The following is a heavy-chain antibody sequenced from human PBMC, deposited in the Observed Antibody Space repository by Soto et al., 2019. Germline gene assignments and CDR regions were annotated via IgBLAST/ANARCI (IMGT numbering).Heavy chain of an antibody. V-gene: IGHV1-3*01. J-gene: IGHJ5*02. CDR2: IVAGNGNT. Sequence: ASVKVSCKASGFTFITSTVQWVRQARGQPLEWLGWIVAGNGNTYYSEKFEGRVTFTRDTLATTVNMELTSLTYEDTAVYYCGRDQSGIGYYVDWFDPWGQGTLVTVSS. CDR1: GFTFITST. D-gene: IGHD3-10*02. CDR3: GRDQSGIGYYVDWFDP.